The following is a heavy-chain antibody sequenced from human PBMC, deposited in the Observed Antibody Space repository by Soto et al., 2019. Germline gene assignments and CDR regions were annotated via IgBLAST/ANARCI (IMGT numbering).Heavy chain of an antibody. CDR2: INSDGSST. CDR3: ARSRGPYYYDSSGYYTTCYFDY. D-gene: IGHD3-22*01. V-gene: IGHV3-74*01. J-gene: IGHJ4*02. CDR1: GFTFSSYW. Sequence: GGSLRLSCAASGFTFSSYWMHWVRQAPGKGLVWVSRINSDGSSTSYADSVKGRFTISRDNAKNTLYLQMNSLRAEDTAVYYCARSRGPYYYDSSGYYTTCYFDYWGQGTLVTVSS.